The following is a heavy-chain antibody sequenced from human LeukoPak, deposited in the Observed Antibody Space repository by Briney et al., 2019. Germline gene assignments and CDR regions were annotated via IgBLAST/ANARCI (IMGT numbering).Heavy chain of an antibody. CDR3: ARGHYGLDV. Sequence: PGGSLRLSCAASGFSLSNRWVTWVRQAPGKGPEWVAHINVDGSEKDFLDSVRGRFTISRDNSKNSVYLQMNTLRVEDTAVYHCARGHYGLDVWGQGTTVTVSS. J-gene: IGHJ6*02. V-gene: IGHV3-7*01. CDR1: GFSLSNRW. CDR2: INVDGSEK.